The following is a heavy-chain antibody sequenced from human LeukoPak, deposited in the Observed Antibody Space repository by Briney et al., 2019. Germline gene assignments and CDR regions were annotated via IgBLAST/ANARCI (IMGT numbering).Heavy chain of an antibody. CDR3: AKETPNTGWFDP. D-gene: IGHD1-14*01. CDR1: GYTFNTNY. V-gene: IGHV1-46*02. CDR2: INPSGDGT. Sequence: GASVKVSCKASGYTFNTNYIHWVRQAPGQGLEWIGVINPSGDGTSYPQKFQGRVTLARDASTSTIYMELSSLRSEDTAIYYCAKETPNTGWFDPWGQGTPVTVSS. J-gene: IGHJ5*02.